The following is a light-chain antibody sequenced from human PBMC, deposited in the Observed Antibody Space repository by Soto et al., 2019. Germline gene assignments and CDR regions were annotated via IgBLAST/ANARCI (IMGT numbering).Light chain of an antibody. V-gene: IGKV1-5*03. CDR2: TTS. J-gene: IGKJ1*01. CDR1: QRIIRW. Sequence: DIHLTQSPSTLSASVGARITITCRASQRIIRWLAWYQQKPGKAPKLLIFTTSSLESGVPSRFSGSGSGTEFTLTISSLQPDDFATYYCQHYKDYSWTFGQGTKVEIK. CDR3: QHYKDYSWT.